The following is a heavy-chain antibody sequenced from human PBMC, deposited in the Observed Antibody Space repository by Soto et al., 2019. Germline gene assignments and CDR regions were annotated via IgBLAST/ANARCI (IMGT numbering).Heavy chain of an antibody. J-gene: IGHJ4*02. CDR1: GFTYSTYW. CDR2: VNPDGTTT. D-gene: IGHD7-27*01. Sequence: EVQLVESGGGLVQPGESLKLSCAASGFTYSTYWMHWVRQVPGKGLVWVSRVNPDGTTTNYAASVKGRFTISRDNAKNTLHLQMNSLRVDDTAVYFCARDLAGVDDSWGQGTLVTVSS. CDR3: ARDLAGVDDS. V-gene: IGHV3-74*01.